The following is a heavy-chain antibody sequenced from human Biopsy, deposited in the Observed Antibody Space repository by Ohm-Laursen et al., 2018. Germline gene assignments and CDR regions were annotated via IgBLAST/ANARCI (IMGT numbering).Heavy chain of an antibody. CDR2: IYSGGNT. Sequence: KTLSLTCTVSGDSLSSGPDNWSWIRQPPGQGLEYIGFIYSGGNTNYNPSLQNRVTMSVDTSKNQFSLKLSSVIAADTAVYYCARGRRTSGWPYFDSWGQGTLVTVSS. CDR3: ARGRRTSGWPYFDS. J-gene: IGHJ4*02. V-gene: IGHV4-61*01. D-gene: IGHD6-19*01. CDR1: GDSLSSGPDN.